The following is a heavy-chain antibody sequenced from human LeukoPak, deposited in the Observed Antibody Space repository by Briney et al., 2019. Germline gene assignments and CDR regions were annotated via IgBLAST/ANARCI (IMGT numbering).Heavy chain of an antibody. D-gene: IGHD4-17*01. J-gene: IGHJ4*02. CDR3: AKRVTVTTKYFDS. CDR2: IGTGGET. V-gene: IGHV3-23*01. Sequence: GGSLRLSCAASGFTFSSYAMNWVRQAPGQGLEWISVIGTGGETHYADSVRGRFTISRSNFKNTLYLQMNSLRAEDTAVYYCAKRVTVTTKYFDSWGQGTLVTVSS. CDR1: GFTFSSYA.